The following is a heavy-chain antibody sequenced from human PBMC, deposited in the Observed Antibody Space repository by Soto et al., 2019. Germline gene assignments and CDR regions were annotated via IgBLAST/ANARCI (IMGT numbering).Heavy chain of an antibody. D-gene: IGHD2-15*01. V-gene: IGHV4-39*01. CDR2: IYYSGST. CDR3: ARLKGYCSGGSCYSPYYYYGMDV. CDR1: GGSISSSSYY. Sequence: SETLSLTCTVSGGSISSSSYYWGWIRQPPGKGLEWIGSIYYSGSTYYSPSLKSRVTISVDTSKNQFSLKLSSVTAADTAVYYCARLKGYCSGGSCYSPYYYYGMDVWGQGTTVTVSS. J-gene: IGHJ6*02.